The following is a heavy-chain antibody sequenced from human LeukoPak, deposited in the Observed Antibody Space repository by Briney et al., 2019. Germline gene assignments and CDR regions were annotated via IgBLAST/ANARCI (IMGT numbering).Heavy chain of an antibody. CDR1: GFTFRNAW. CDR3: TTENMWESGY. V-gene: IGHV3-15*01. D-gene: IGHD1-26*01. J-gene: IGHJ4*02. CDR2: IKSKTDGGTT. Sequence: GGPLRLSCEASGFTFRNAWMSWVRQAPGKGLEWVSRIKSKTDGGTTDYAAPVKGRFTISRDDSKNTLYLQMNSLKTEDTAVYYCTTENMWESGYWGQGTLVTVSS.